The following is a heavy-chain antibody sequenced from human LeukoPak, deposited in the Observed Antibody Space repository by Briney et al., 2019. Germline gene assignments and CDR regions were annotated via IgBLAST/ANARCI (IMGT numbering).Heavy chain of an antibody. CDR1: GGSISSYY. D-gene: IGHD3-22*01. Sequence: SETLSLTCTVSGGSISSYYWSWIRQPPGKGLEWIGYIYSSGSTNYNPSLKSRITISVDASKNQFSLKLSSVTAADTAIYYCARENPSGYYNRPIDYWGQGTLVTVSS. V-gene: IGHV4-59*01. CDR3: ARENPSGYYNRPIDY. CDR2: IYSSGST. J-gene: IGHJ4*02.